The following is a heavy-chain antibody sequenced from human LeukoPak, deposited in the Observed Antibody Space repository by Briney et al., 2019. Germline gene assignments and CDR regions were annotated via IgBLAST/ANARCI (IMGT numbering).Heavy chain of an antibody. J-gene: IGHJ4*02. CDR3: AKDFRIVVVVAATTADDY. CDR2: ISGSDTST. CDR1: GFTFSTYA. Sequence: GGSLRLSCAASGFTFSTYAMSWVRQAPGKGLEWVSSISGSDTSTYYADSVKGRFTVSRDDSKNTLYLQMNSLRAEDTAVYYCAKDFRIVVVVAATTADDYWGQGTLVTVSS. D-gene: IGHD2-15*01. V-gene: IGHV3-23*01.